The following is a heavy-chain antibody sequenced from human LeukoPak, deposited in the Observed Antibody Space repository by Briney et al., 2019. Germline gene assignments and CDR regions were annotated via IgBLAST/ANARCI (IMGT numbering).Heavy chain of an antibody. CDR3: ARSFDILTGYLDY. D-gene: IGHD3-9*01. CDR1: GFTFSNYG. J-gene: IGHJ4*02. Sequence: PGRSLRLSCAASGFTFSNYGMHWVRQAPGKGLEWVGVIWSDGSKRYYADSVKGRFTISRDNSKNTLYLQMSSLRAEDTAVYYCARSFDILTGYLDYWGQGTLVTVPS. CDR2: IWSDGSKR. V-gene: IGHV3-33*01.